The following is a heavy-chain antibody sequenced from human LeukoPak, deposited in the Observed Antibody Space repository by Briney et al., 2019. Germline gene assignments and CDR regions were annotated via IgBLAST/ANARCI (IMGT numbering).Heavy chain of an antibody. V-gene: IGHV1-2*02. J-gene: IGHJ4*02. D-gene: IGHD1-26*01. CDR2: INSNSGSP. CDR1: GYSFSGYY. Sequence: ASVQVSCKASGYSFSGYYIHWVRQASGQALEWLGWINSNSGSPYSPQKFQDRVTMTRDTSISTAYMKLSSLRSDDTAIYYCARRAVKWEIPGRYHFDLWGQGTLVTVSS. CDR3: ARRAVKWEIPGRYHFDL.